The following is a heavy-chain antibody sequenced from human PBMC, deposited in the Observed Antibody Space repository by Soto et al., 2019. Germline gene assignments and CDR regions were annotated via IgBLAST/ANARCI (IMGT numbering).Heavy chain of an antibody. V-gene: IGHV3-21*01. CDR1: GFTFSSYS. Sequence: EVQLVESGGGLVEPGGSLRLSCAASGFTFSSYSMNWVRQAPGKGLEWVSSISSSSSYIYYADSVKGRFTISRDNAKNSLYLQMNSLRAEDTAVYYCARDETRYCSSTSCYGAFDIWGQGTMVTVSS. J-gene: IGHJ3*02. CDR3: ARDETRYCSSTSCYGAFDI. D-gene: IGHD2-2*01. CDR2: ISSSSSYI.